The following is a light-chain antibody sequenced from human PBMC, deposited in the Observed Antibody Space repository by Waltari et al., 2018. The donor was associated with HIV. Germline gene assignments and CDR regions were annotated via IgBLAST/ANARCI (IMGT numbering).Light chain of an antibody. J-gene: IGKJ4*01. V-gene: IGKV3-11*01. CDR2: DAS. CDR1: QSVGNS. Sequence: EIVLTQSPATLSLSPGESATLSCRASQSVGNSLVWYQHKPGQSPRLLIFDASKRATDIPARFSGSGSGTDFTLTISSLESEDFAVYYCQQRSNWPPLLTFGGGTKVEIK. CDR3: QQRSNWPPLLT.